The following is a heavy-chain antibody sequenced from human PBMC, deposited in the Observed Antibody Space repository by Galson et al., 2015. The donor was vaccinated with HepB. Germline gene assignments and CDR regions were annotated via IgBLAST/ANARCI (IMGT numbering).Heavy chain of an antibody. D-gene: IGHD6-19*01. CDR2: ISAYNGNT. CDR3: ARALAVAGPFDY. Sequence: SVKVSCKASGYTFTSYGISRVRQAPGQGLEWMGWISAYNGNTNYAQKLQGRVTMTTDTSTSTAYMELRSLRSDDTAVYYCARALAVAGPFDYWGQGTLVTVSS. J-gene: IGHJ4*02. V-gene: IGHV1-18*04. CDR1: GYTFTSYG.